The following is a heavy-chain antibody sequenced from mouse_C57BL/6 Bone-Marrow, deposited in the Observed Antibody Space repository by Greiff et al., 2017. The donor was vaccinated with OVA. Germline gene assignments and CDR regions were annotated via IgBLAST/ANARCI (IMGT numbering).Heavy chain of an antibody. D-gene: IGHD3-2*02. CDR3: ARDPAAQPAY. J-gene: IGHJ3*01. V-gene: IGHV5-4*01. CDR2: ISDGGSYT. CDR1: GFTFSSYA. Sequence: EVQGVESGGGLVKPGGSLKLSCAASGFTFSSYAMSWVRQTPEKRLEWVATISDGGSYTYYPDNVKGRFTISRDNAKNNLYLQMSHLKSEDTAMYYCARDPAAQPAYWGQGTLVTVSA.